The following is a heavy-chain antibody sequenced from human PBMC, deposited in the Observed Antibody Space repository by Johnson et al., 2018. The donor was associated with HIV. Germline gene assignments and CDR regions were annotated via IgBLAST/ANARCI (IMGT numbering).Heavy chain of an antibody. CDR2: INWHGVTP. D-gene: IGHD3-22*01. CDR1: GFTFDDDG. J-gene: IGHJ3*02. Sequence: VQLVESGGGILRPGGSLRLSCAASGFTFDDDGMNWVRQGPGKGLERVTGINWHGVTPGYADSLQGRFTISSDNAKNSQYLQMRSLRAEDTALYFCARDRRHFYDSSGYPDYDAFDIWGQGTMVTVSS. V-gene: IGHV3-20*04. CDR3: ARDRRHFYDSSGYPDYDAFDI.